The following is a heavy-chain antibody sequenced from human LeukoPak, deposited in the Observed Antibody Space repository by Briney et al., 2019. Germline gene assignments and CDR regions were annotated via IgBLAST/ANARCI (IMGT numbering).Heavy chain of an antibody. CDR3: AKSGNLGYCSSTSCYAFEI. Sequence: GGSLRLSCAASGFTFSSYGMHWVRQAPGKGLEWVAFIRYDGSNKYYADSVKGRFTISRDNSKNTLYLQMNSLRAEDTAVYYCAKSGNLGYCSSTSCYAFEIWGQGTMVTVSS. D-gene: IGHD2-2*01. CDR2: IRYDGSNK. V-gene: IGHV3-30*02. CDR1: GFTFSSYG. J-gene: IGHJ3*02.